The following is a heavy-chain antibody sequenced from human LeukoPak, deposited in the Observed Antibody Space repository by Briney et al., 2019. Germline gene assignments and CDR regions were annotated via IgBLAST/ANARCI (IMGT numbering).Heavy chain of an antibody. V-gene: IGHV3-7*01. CDR1: GYTFSYFW. CDR3: ARRGGSSSRRSPIDY. D-gene: IGHD6-6*01. CDR2: IKQDGSQR. Sequence: GSLRLSCTASGYTFSYFWMTWGRQAPGKGPEWVANIKQDGSQRYYVDSVRGRFTISRDNAKNSLFLQMNGLRAEDTAVYYCARRGGSSSRRSPIDYWGQGTLVTVSS. J-gene: IGHJ4*02.